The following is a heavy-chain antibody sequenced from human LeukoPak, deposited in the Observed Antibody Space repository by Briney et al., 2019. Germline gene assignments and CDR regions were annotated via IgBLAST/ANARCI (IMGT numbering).Heavy chain of an antibody. CDR1: GGSFSGYY. Sequence: SETLPLTCAVYGGSFSGYYWSWIRQPPGKGLEWIGEINHSGSTNYNPSLKSRVTISVDTSKNQFSLKLSSVTAADTAVYYCARRRGSYSNKYYFDYWGQGTLVTVSS. V-gene: IGHV4-34*01. D-gene: IGHD1-26*01. J-gene: IGHJ4*02. CDR3: ARRRGSYSNKYYFDY. CDR2: INHSGST.